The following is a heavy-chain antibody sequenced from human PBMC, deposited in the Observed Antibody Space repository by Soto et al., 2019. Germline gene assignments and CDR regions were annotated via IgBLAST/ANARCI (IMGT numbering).Heavy chain of an antibody. CDR1: GDSINIRSYA. Sequence: SESPSITCTFTGDSINIRSYAWAWIRQPRGKGLEWIGSIYYSGRTYNNPSLRSRVSMSIDTSKDQFSLKLKSVTAADTALYFCARQRTSVVTKAYFDVWGPGSLVTVSS. CDR2: IYYSGRT. CDR3: ARQRTSVVTKAYFDV. D-gene: IGHD2-21*02. V-gene: IGHV4-39*01. J-gene: IGHJ4*02.